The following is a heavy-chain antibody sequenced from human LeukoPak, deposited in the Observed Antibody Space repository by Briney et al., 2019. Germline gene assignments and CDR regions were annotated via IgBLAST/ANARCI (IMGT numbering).Heavy chain of an antibody. V-gene: IGHV3-23*01. Sequence: GGSLRLSCVASGFTFSSYAISWVRQAPGKGLEWVSGISGTGDSTYYADSVKGRFTISRDNSKNTLYLQMNSLRAEDTAVYYCAKMPVSYSSGWSTFDYWGQGNLVTVSS. CDR2: ISGTGDST. CDR3: AKMPVSYSSGWSTFDY. D-gene: IGHD6-19*01. J-gene: IGHJ4*02. CDR1: GFTFSSYA.